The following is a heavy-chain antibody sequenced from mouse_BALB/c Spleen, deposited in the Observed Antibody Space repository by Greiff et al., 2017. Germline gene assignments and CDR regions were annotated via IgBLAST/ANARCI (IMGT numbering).Heavy chain of an antibody. CDR3: ARNPSYYYGSSYGAMDY. J-gene: IGHJ4*01. CDR1: GFTFSSFG. Sequence: EVQGVESGGGLVQPGGSRKLSCAASGFTFSSFGMHWVSQAPEKGLEWVAYISSGSSTIYYADTVKGRFTISRDNPKNTLFLQMTSLRSEDTAMYYCARNPSYYYGSSYGAMDYWGQGTSVTVSS. CDR2: ISSGSSTI. D-gene: IGHD1-1*01. V-gene: IGHV5-17*02.